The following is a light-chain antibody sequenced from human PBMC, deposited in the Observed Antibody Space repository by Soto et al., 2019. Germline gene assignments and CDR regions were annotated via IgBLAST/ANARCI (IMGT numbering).Light chain of an antibody. J-gene: IGKJ5*01. CDR1: QDIRGA. Sequence: IQLTQSPASLSASVGDKVTITCRASQDIRGALAWYQQSPGEAPRLLIYDASTLERGVPSRFSGSSSGTHFTLTISGLQPEDFATYYCQQFLSYPITFGQGTRLE. CDR2: DAS. CDR3: QQFLSYPIT. V-gene: IGKV1-13*02.